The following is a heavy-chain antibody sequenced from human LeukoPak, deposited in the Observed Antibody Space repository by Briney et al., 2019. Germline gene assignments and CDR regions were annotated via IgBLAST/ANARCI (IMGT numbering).Heavy chain of an antibody. V-gene: IGHV1-69*06. D-gene: IGHD6-19*01. J-gene: IGHJ5*02. CDR1: GGTFSNYA. Sequence: SVKVSCKASGGTFSNYAINWVRQAPGQGLEWMGGIIPIFGTANYAQKFQGRLTITADKSTSTAYMELSSLRSEDTAMYYCARVRSSDWFDPWGQGTLVTASS. CDR2: IIPIFGTA. CDR3: ARVRSSDWFDP.